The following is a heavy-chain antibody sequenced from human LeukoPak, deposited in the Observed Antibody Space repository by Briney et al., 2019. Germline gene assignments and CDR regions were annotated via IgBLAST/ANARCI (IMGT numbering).Heavy chain of an antibody. J-gene: IGHJ6*03. V-gene: IGHV4-61*02. CDR3: ARDGWVNRYYYYYYMDV. CDR1: GGSISSGSYY. D-gene: IGHD1-14*01. CDR2: IYTSGST. Sequence: SETLSLTCTVSGGSISSGSYYWSWIRQPAGKGLEWIGRIYTSGSTNYNPSLKSRVTISVDKSKNQFSLKLSSVTAADTAVYYCARDGWVNRYYYYYYMDVWGKGTTVTVSS.